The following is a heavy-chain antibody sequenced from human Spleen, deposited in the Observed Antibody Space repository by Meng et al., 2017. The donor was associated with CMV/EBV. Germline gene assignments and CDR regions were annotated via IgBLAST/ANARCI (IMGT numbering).Heavy chain of an antibody. CDR2: IIPIFGTA. V-gene: IGHV1-69*05. Sequence: TCSSYAISWVRQAPGQGLEWMGGIIPIFGTANYAQKFQGRVTITTDESTSTAYMELSSLRSEDTAVYYCARDMEMATTDYYYGMDVWGQGTTVTVSS. D-gene: IGHD5-24*01. CDR1: TCSSYA. J-gene: IGHJ6*02. CDR3: ARDMEMATTDYYYGMDV.